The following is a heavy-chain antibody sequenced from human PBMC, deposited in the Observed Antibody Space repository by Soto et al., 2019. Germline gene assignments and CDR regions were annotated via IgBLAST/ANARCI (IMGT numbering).Heavy chain of an antibody. D-gene: IGHD6-6*01. CDR1: GFTFTSSA. J-gene: IGHJ3*02. Sequence: GASVKVSCKASGFTFTSSAMQWVRQARGQRLEWIGWIVVGSGNTNYAQKFQERVTITRDMSTSTAYMELSSLRSEDTAVYYCAATGTSQTNPDAFDIWGQGTMVTVSS. CDR3: AATGTSQTNPDAFDI. V-gene: IGHV1-58*02. CDR2: IVVGSGNT.